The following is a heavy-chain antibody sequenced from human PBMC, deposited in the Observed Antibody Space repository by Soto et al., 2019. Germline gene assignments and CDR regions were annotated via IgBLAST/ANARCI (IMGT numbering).Heavy chain of an antibody. V-gene: IGHV1-69*08. CDR3: ARDSCSGGSCYGGNNWFDP. D-gene: IGHD2-15*01. Sequence: QVQLVQSGAEVKKPGSSVKVSCKASGGTFSSYTISWVRQAPGQGLEWMGRIIPILGIANYAQKFQGRVTITADKXXSXAXXELSSLRSEDTAVYYCARDSCSGGSCYGGNNWFDPWGQGTLVTVSS. CDR2: IIPILGIA. J-gene: IGHJ5*02. CDR1: GGTFSSYT.